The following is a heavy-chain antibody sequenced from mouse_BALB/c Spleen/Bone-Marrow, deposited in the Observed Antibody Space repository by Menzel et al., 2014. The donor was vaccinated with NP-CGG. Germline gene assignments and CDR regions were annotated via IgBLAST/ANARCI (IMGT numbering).Heavy chain of an antibody. CDR3: ARSDGYRAMDY. D-gene: IGHD2-3*01. V-gene: IGHV1-54*01. J-gene: IGHJ4*01. CDR1: GYAFTNYL. Sequence: LPQSVANPVRTGTSVDVCCNFSGYAFTNYLIEWVKRRPGQGLEWLGVINPGSGGTNYNEKFKGKATLTADKSSSTAYMQLSSLTSDDSAVYFCARSDGYRAMDYWGQGTSVTVSA. CDR2: INPGSGGT.